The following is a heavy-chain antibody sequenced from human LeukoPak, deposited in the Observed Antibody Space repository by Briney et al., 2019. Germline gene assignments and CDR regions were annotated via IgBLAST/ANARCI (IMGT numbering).Heavy chain of an antibody. J-gene: IGHJ3*02. CDR3: ARVGDGLNDAFDM. D-gene: IGHD5-24*01. CDR1: GYTFTGYF. CDR2: INPKTGGT. Sequence: ASVKVSCKASGYTFTGYFMNWVRQAPGQGPEWTGRINPKTGGTNYAQKFQGRVTMTRDTSITTGYMELSRLRSDDTAVYYCARVGDGLNDAFDMWGQGTLVTVSS. V-gene: IGHV1-2*06.